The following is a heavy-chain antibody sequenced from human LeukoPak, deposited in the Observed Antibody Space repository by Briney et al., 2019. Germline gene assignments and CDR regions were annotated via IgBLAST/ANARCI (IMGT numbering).Heavy chain of an antibody. CDR2: ISYDGSNK. Sequence: GGSLRLSCAASGFTFSTYAMHWVRQAPGKGLEWVAAISYDGSNKNYADSVKGRFTISRDNSKNTLYLQMNSLKTEDTAVYYCTTDLTQLWLTIGFWGQGTLVTVSS. CDR1: GFTFSTYA. J-gene: IGHJ4*02. D-gene: IGHD5-18*01. V-gene: IGHV3-30*04. CDR3: TTDLTQLWLTIGF.